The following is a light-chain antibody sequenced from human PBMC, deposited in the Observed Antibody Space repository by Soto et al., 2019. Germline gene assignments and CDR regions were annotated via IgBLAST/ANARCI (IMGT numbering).Light chain of an antibody. J-gene: IGKJ2*01. Sequence: DIQMTQSPSTLSTSVGDRVTITCRASQSISRWLAWYQQKPGRAPKLLISDASSLKRGVPSRFSGSGSGTEFTLTINSVQPDDFATYYCKQYNSYSTFGQGTKLEIK. CDR3: KQYNSYST. V-gene: IGKV1-5*01. CDR2: DAS. CDR1: QSISRW.